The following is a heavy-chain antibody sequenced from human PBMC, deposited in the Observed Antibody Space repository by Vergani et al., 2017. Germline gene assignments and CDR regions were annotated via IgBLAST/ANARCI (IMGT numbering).Heavy chain of an antibody. CDR3: AKKGSSLYYYGVDV. Sequence: QEQLLQSGGGVVQPGGSLRLSCIGSGYTFGHFDMHWVRQAPGKGLAWVAFIRYDGSHPQYIDSVKGRFTISRDNSKETLFLQMHGLRPEDTGTYFCAKKGSSLYYYGVDVLVQGTTITVSS. D-gene: IGHD6-13*01. V-gene: IGHV3-30*02. CDR2: IRYDGSHP. CDR1: GYTFGHFD. J-gene: IGHJ6*02.